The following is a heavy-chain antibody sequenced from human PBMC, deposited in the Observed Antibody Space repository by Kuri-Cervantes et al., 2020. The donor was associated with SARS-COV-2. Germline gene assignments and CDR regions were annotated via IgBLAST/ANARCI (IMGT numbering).Heavy chain of an antibody. V-gene: IGHV4-34*01. CDR1: GGSFSGYY. CDR3: ARGRDYYDSSGYPDSEYFQN. Sequence: SQTLSLTCAVYGGSFSGYYWSWIRQPPGKGLEWIGEINHSGSTNYNPSLKSRVTISVDTSKNQFSLKLSSVTAADTAVYYCARGRDYYDSSGYPDSEYFQNWGQGTLVTVSS. CDR2: INHSGST. J-gene: IGHJ1*01. D-gene: IGHD3-22*01.